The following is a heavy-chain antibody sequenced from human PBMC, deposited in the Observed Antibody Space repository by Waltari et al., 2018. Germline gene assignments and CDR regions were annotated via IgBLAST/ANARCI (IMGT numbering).Heavy chain of an antibody. J-gene: IGHJ4*02. CDR3: ARGEGGANEY. CDR1: GVLFRKYE. CDR2: ISSGASTI. D-gene: IGHD1-26*01. V-gene: IGHV3-48*03. Sequence: EVQLVESGGGLVQPGGSLRLFCAASGVLFRKYEMNWVRQAPGKGLEWVSYISSGASTIYYAESVKGRFTISRDNAKNSVYLQMNSLRAEDTAIYYCARGEGGANEYWGQGTLVTVSS.